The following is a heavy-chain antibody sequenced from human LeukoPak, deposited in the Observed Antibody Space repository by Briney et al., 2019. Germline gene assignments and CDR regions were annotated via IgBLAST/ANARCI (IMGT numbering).Heavy chain of an antibody. V-gene: IGHV3-9*03. Sequence: PGRSLRLSCAASGFTFDDYAKHWVRQAPGKGLEWVSGISWNSGSIGYADSVKGRFTISRDNAKNSLYLQMNSLRAEDMALYYCAKDSSGFFDYWGQGTLVTVSS. CDR3: AKDSSGFFDY. J-gene: IGHJ4*02. CDR2: ISWNSGSI. CDR1: GFTFDDYA. D-gene: IGHD6-19*01.